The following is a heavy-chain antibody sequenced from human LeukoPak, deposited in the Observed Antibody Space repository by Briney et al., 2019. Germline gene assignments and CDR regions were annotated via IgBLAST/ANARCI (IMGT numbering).Heavy chain of an antibody. CDR2: IYPGDSDT. J-gene: IGHJ4*02. V-gene: IGHV5-51*01. CDR3: ARRPRYNFGPHFDY. D-gene: IGHD5-18*01. Sequence: GASLKIYCQASGSRFTNYWIGWVRPMPGKGLEWMGIIYPGDSDTRYSPSFQGQVTISADKSISTAYLQWSSLKASDTAMYYCARRPRYNFGPHFDYWGQGTLVTVSS. CDR1: GSRFTNYW.